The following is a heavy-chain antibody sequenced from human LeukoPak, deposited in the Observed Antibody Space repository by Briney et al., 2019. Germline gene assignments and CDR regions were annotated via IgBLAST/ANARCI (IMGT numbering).Heavy chain of an antibody. V-gene: IGHV3-30*18. CDR1: GFTFSSYG. J-gene: IGHJ5*02. CDR3: AKSRSRNMLTFGGVENWFDP. CDR2: ISYDGNKK. D-gene: IGHD3-16*01. Sequence: PGGSLRLSCAASGFTFSSYGMHWVRQAPGKGLEWVAVISYDGNKKYYADSVKGRFTISRDNSKNTLYLQMNSLRAEDTAVYYCAKSRSRNMLTFGGVENWFDPWGQGTLVTVSS.